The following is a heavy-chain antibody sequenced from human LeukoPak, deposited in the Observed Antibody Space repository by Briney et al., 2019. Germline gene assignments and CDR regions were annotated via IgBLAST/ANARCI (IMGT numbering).Heavy chain of an antibody. CDR2: ISGSGGSI. Sequence: GGSLRLSCAASGFTFGSYAMFWVRQAPGRGPEWVSTISGSGGSIYYADSVKGRFTISRGNSKNTVYLQMNSLRVDDTAVFYCARDRIGVAGTESFDYWGQGTLVTVSS. CDR1: GFTFGSYA. D-gene: IGHD6-19*01. J-gene: IGHJ4*02. V-gene: IGHV3-23*01. CDR3: ARDRIGVAGTESFDY.